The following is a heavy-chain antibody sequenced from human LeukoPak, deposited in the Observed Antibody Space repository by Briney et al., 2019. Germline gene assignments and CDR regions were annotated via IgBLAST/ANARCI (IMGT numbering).Heavy chain of an antibody. CDR1: GGTFSSYA. CDR2: IIPIFGTA. J-gene: IGHJ4*02. D-gene: IGHD3-10*01. V-gene: IGHV1-69*13. CDR3: ARDPSDYYGSGSFDY. Sequence: ASVKVSCTASGGTFSSYAISWVRQAPGQGLEWMGGIIPIFGTANYAQKFQGRVTITADESTSTAYMELSSLRSEDTAVYYCARDPSDYYGSGSFDYWGQGTLVTVSS.